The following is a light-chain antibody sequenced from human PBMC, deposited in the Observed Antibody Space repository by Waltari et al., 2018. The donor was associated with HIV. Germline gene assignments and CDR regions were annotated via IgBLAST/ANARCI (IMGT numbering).Light chain of an antibody. V-gene: IGLV2-14*03. Sequence: QSALTQPASVSGSPGQSITISCTGTSSDVGGYNYVSWYQHHPGKAPKLRILDVSVRPSWISNRFSGSKSDNTAYLTISGLQTDDEADYYCSSRSTINTHVVFGGGTKVTVL. J-gene: IGLJ2*01. CDR3: SSRSTINTHVV. CDR1: SSDVGGYNY. CDR2: DVS.